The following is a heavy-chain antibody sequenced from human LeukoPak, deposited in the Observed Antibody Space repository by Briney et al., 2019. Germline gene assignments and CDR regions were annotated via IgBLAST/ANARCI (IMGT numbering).Heavy chain of an antibody. CDR3: AKDGCPQSDYYIDV. J-gene: IGHJ6*03. D-gene: IGHD2-8*01. Sequence: PGGSMRLSCAASGFTLSGSAMQWVRQASGKGLEWVGRIRSKANSYATAYAASVKGRFTSSRDNSKNTLYLQMNSLRTEDTAVYYCAKDGCPQSDYYIDVWGKGTTVIVSS. CDR1: GFTLSGSA. V-gene: IGHV3-73*01. CDR2: IRSKANSYAT.